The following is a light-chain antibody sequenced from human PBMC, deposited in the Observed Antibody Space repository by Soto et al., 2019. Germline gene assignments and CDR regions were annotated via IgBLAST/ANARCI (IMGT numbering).Light chain of an antibody. CDR1: QSFSSW. J-gene: IGKJ1*01. V-gene: IGKV1-5*03. CDR3: QQYDSCPWT. CDR2: KAS. Sequence: DIQMTQSPSTLSASVGDRVTITCRASQSFSSWLAWYQQKPGRAPKLLIYKASSLESGVPSRFSGSGSGTEFTLTISSLQPDDFATYYCQQYDSCPWTFGQGTKVEI.